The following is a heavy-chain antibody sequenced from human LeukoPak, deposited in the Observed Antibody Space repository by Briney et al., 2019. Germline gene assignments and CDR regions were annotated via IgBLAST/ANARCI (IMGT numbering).Heavy chain of an antibody. Sequence: PSQTLSLTCTVSGGSISSGSYYWSCIRQPAGKGLEWIGRIYTSGSTNYTPSLKSRVIISVDTSKNQFSLKLSSVAAADTAVYYCAREQVVPAANNWFDPWGQGTLVTVSS. J-gene: IGHJ5*02. CDR2: IYTSGST. D-gene: IGHD2-2*01. CDR3: AREQVVPAANNWFDP. V-gene: IGHV4-61*02. CDR1: GGSISSGSYY.